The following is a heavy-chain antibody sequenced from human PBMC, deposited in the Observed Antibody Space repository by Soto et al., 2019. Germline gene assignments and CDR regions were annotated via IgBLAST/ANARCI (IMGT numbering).Heavy chain of an antibody. Sequence: SETLSLTCAVYGGSFSGYYWSWIRQPPGKGLEWIGEINHSGSTNYNPSLKSRVTISADTSKNQFSLKLSSVTAADTAVYYCARKGTTVTTENWFDPWGQGTLVTVSS. CDR1: GGSFSGYY. CDR2: INHSGST. D-gene: IGHD4-17*01. V-gene: IGHV4-34*01. J-gene: IGHJ5*02. CDR3: ARKGTTVTTENWFDP.